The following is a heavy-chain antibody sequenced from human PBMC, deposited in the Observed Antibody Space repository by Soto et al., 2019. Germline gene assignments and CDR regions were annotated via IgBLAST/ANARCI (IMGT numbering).Heavy chain of an antibody. V-gene: IGHV4-4*02. D-gene: IGHD3-16*02. CDR3: ARTGATFGGVIVHDAFDI. Sequence: QVQLQESGPGLVKPSGTLSLTCAVSSGSISSSNWWSWVRQPPGKGLEWIGEIYHSGSTNYNPSLKGPVTRSVDKSKNQFSLKLSSVPAADTAVYYCARTGATFGGVIVHDAFDIWGQGTMVTVSS. J-gene: IGHJ3*02. CDR1: SGSISSSNW. CDR2: IYHSGST.